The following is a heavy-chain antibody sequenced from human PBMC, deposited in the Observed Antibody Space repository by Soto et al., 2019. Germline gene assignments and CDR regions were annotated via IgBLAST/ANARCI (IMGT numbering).Heavy chain of an antibody. CDR2: IYYSGST. J-gene: IGHJ4*02. Sequence: SETLSLTCTGSGASISSYYWNWIRQPPGKGLEWIGYIYYSGSTNYNPSLKSRVTISVDTSKNQFSLKLSSVTAADTAVYYCARAGWPEYYFDYWGQGTLVTVS. CDR3: ARAGWPEYYFDY. V-gene: IGHV4-59*01. CDR1: GASISSYY. D-gene: IGHD3-9*01.